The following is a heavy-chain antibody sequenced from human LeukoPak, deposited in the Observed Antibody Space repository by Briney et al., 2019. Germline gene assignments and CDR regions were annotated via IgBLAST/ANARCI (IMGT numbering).Heavy chain of an antibody. CDR3: ARETRGDILTGYPY. J-gene: IGHJ4*02. CDR1: GGTFSSYA. V-gene: IGHV1-69*06. D-gene: IGHD3-9*01. Sequence: SVKVSCKASGGTFSSYAISWVRQAPGQGLEWMGGIVPIFGTANYAQKFQGRVTITADKSTSTAYMELSSLRSEDTAVYYCARETRGDILTGYPYWGQGTLVTVSS. CDR2: IVPIFGTA.